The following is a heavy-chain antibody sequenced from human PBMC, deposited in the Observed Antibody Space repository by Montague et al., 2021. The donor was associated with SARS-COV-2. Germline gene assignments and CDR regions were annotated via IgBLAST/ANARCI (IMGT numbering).Heavy chain of an antibody. CDR1: GFTFSDFY. CDR2: ITGTNNGI. Sequence: SLSLSGSGFTFSDFYINWVRQAPGKGLEWLSFITGTNNGIRYSDSVKGRFTVSRDNAHSSVYLHLDSLTAEDTAVYYCARSLFYGSGGYFDFWGQGTLVAVSS. V-gene: IGHV3-11*03. J-gene: IGHJ4*02. CDR3: ARSLFYGSGGYFDF. D-gene: IGHD3-10*01.